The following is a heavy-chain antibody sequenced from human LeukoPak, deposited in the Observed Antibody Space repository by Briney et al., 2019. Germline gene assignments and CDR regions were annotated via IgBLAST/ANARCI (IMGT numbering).Heavy chain of an antibody. CDR3: ARDRTPLLPPDY. Sequence: ASVKVPCKASGGTFSSYAISWVRQAPGLGLEWMGGIIPIFGTANYAQKFQGRVTITADESTSTAYMELSSLRSEDTAVYYCARDRTPLLPPDYWGQGTLVTVSS. D-gene: IGHD2-15*01. V-gene: IGHV1-69*13. CDR2: IIPIFGTA. J-gene: IGHJ4*02. CDR1: GGTFSSYA.